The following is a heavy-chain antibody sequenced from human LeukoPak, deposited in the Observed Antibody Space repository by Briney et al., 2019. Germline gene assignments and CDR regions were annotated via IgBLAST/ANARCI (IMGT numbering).Heavy chain of an antibody. J-gene: IGHJ3*02. CDR1: GYTFSTDG. D-gene: IGHD2-2*01. CDR2: ISAYNDNT. V-gene: IGHV1-18*01. CDR3: ARDSTRCRSTSCYQNDPFDI. Sequence: ASVKISCKASGYTFSTDGISWVRQAPGQGLDLMGWISAYNDNTDYAQKLQGRVTMTTDTSTSTAYMELRSLRSDDTAVYYCARDSTRCRSTSCYQNDPFDIWGQGTRVTVSS.